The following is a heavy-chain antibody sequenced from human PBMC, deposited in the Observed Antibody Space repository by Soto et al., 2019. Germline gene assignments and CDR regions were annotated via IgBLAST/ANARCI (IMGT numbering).Heavy chain of an antibody. V-gene: IGHV5-51*01. CDR2: IYPGDSDT. Sequence: GESLKISCKGSGYSFTSYWIGWVRQMAGKGLEWMGIIYPGDSDTRYSPSFQGQVTISADKSISTAYLQWSSLKASDTAMYYCARPSGNIAAAGFYFDYWGQGTLVTVSS. CDR1: GYSFTSYW. J-gene: IGHJ4*02. D-gene: IGHD6-13*01. CDR3: ARPSGNIAAAGFYFDY.